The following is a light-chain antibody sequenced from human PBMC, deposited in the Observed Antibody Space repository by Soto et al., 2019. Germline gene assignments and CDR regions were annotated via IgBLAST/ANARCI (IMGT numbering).Light chain of an antibody. CDR2: KDR. CDR1: SSNIGNNY. V-gene: IGLV1-47*01. Sequence: QSVLTQPPSESGTPGQRVTISCSGSSSNIGNNYIYCYQQLPGTAPTLLIYKDRQRPSGVPDRFSGSKSGTSASLAISGLRSEDEADYYCAAWDDSLNGVVFGGGTQLTVL. CDR3: AAWDDSLNGVV. J-gene: IGLJ2*01.